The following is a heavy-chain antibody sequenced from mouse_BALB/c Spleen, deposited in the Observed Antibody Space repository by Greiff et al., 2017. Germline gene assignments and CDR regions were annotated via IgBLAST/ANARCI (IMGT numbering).Heavy chain of an antibody. J-gene: IGHJ2*01. Sequence: DVKLQESGPGLVKPSQSLSLTCTVTGYSITSDYAWNWIRQFPGNKLEWMGYISYSGSTSYNPSLKSRISITRDTSKNQFFLQLNSVTTEDTATYYCARLDPMITYYFDYWGQGTTLTVSS. D-gene: IGHD2-4*01. CDR2: ISYSGST. CDR3: ARLDPMITYYFDY. CDR1: GYSITSDYA. V-gene: IGHV3-2*02.